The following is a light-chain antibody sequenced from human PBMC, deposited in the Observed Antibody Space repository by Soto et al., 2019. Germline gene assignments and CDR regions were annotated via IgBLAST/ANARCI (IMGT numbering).Light chain of an antibody. CDR1: SSDVGGYNC. Sequence: QSALTQPASVSGSPGQSITISCTGTSSDVGGYNCVSWYQQHPGKAPKLIIYEVSNRPSGVSNRFSGSKSGNTASLTISGLQAEDEADYYCSSYTSGSTLVVFGGGTKLTVL. CDR2: EVS. J-gene: IGLJ2*01. V-gene: IGLV2-14*01. CDR3: SSYTSGSTLVV.